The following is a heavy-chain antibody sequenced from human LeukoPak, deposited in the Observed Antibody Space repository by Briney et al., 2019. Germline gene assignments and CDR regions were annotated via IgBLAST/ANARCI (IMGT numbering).Heavy chain of an antibody. J-gene: IGHJ4*02. Sequence: ASVKVSYKASGYTFTSYGISWVRQAPGQGLEWMGWISAYNGNTNYAQKLQGRVTMTTDTSTSTAYMELRSLRSDDTAVYYCARDYYDSSGYNSFDYWGQGTLVTVSS. CDR2: ISAYNGNT. CDR3: ARDYYDSSGYNSFDY. D-gene: IGHD3-22*01. CDR1: GYTFTSYG. V-gene: IGHV1-18*01.